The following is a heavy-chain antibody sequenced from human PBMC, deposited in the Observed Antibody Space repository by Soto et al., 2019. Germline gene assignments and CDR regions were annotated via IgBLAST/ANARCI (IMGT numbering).Heavy chain of an antibody. V-gene: IGHV3-48*02. Sequence: GGSLRLSCAVSGFTLSSFSMNWVRQAPGKGLEWVSYIASSGNPTYYAESVKGRFTISRDNAKNSLFLHMNSLRDDDTAVYYWVRGWKSGSWGDYWGQGTLVTVSS. D-gene: IGHD6-13*01. CDR2: IASSGNPT. CDR1: GFTLSSFS. J-gene: IGHJ4*02. CDR3: VRGWKSGSWGDY.